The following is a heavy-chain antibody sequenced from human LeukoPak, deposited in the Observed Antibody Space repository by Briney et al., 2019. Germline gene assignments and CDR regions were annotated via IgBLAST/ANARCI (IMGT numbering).Heavy chain of an antibody. CDR1: GYTFTSYG. CDR3: ARDTAAGTTAGAFDI. Sequence: ASVKVSCKASGYTFTSYGISWVRQAPGQGLEWMGWVSAYNGNTNYAQKLQGRVTMTTDTSTSTAYMELRSLRSDDTAVYYCARDTAAGTTAGAFDIWGQGTMVTVSS. J-gene: IGHJ3*02. D-gene: IGHD1-1*01. V-gene: IGHV1-18*01. CDR2: VSAYNGNT.